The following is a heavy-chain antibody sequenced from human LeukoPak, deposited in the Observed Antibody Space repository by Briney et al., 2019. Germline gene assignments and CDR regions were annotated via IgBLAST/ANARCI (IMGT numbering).Heavy chain of an antibody. CDR1: GFIFSDYG. D-gene: IGHD6-6*01. V-gene: IGHV3-48*01. J-gene: IGHJ4*02. CDR3: ARGGAARLDY. CDR2: ISASSSSI. Sequence: GGSLRLSCVASGFIFSDYGMDWVRQAPGKGLEWISYISASSSSIDYADSVKGRFTISRDNAKNSLFLQMHSLTVEDTAVYYCARGGAARLDYWGQGTLVTVSS.